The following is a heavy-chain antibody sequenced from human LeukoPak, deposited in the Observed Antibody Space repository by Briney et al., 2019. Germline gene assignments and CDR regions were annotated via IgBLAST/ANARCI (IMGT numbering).Heavy chain of an antibody. V-gene: IGHV3-30-3*01. Sequence: GGSLRHSCAASGFTFSSYAMSWIRQAPGQGLEWVAVISYDGSNKYYADSVKGRFTISGDTSKNTLYLQMNSLRAEDTAVYYCAGSLAYCGGDCRLGDYWGQGTLVTVSS. D-gene: IGHD2-21*02. CDR1: GFTFSSYA. CDR3: AGSLAYCGGDCRLGDY. CDR2: ISYDGSNK. J-gene: IGHJ4*02.